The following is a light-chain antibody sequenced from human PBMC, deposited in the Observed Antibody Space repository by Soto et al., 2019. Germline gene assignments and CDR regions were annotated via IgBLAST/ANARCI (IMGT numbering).Light chain of an antibody. CDR2: LNSDGSH. V-gene: IGLV4-69*01. CDR3: QTWGTGVWV. CDR1: SGHSSYA. J-gene: IGLJ3*02. Sequence: QSVLTQAPSASASLGASVKLTCTLSSGHSSYAIAWHQQQPEKGPRFLMKLNSDGSHNKGDGIPDRFSGSNSGTERYLTISNLQSEDEADYYCQTWGTGVWVFGGGTKLTVL.